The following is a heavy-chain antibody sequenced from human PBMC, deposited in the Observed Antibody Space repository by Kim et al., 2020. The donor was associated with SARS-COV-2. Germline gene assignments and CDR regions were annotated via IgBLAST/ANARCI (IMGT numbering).Heavy chain of an antibody. CDR2: IYGGDSDT. V-gene: IGHV5-51*01. CDR1: GYSFGNFW. Sequence: GESLKISCQGSGYSFGNFWIAWVRQMPGQGLDWMGIIYGGDSDTRYSPSFQGQVTISADKSIRTAYLQWSSLKASDTAMYYCARVGVDSRTLDIWGQGTMVTVSS. J-gene: IGHJ3*02. CDR3: ARVGVDSRTLDI. D-gene: IGHD3-22*01.